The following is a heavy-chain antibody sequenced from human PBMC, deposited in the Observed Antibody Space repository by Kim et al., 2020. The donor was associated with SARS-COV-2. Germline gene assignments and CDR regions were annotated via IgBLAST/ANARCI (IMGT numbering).Heavy chain of an antibody. Sequence: GGSLRLSCAASGFTFSSYAMSWVRQAPGKGLEWVSAISGSGGSTYYADSVKGRFTISRDNSKNTLYLQMNSLRAEDTAVYYCAKGGTGITMFGVVILEDYFDYWGQGTLVTVSS. J-gene: IGHJ4*02. CDR1: GFTFSSYA. CDR3: AKGGTGITMFGVVILEDYFDY. CDR2: ISGSGGST. V-gene: IGHV3-23*01. D-gene: IGHD3-3*01.